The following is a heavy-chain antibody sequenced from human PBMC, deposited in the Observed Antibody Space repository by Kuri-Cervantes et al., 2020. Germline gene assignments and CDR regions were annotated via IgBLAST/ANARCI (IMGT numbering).Heavy chain of an antibody. J-gene: IGHJ6*02. D-gene: IGHD3-10*01. V-gene: IGHV3-23*01. CDR3: ATYEGYGSGNLYYYYGMDV. CDR1: GLTFSSYA. CDR2: ISGSGGST. Sequence: GGSLRLSCAASGLTFSSYAMSWVRQAPGKGLEWVSAISGSGGSTYYADSVKGRFTISRDNSKNTLYLQMNSLRAEDTAVYYCATYEGYGSGNLYYYYGMDVWGQGTTVTVSS.